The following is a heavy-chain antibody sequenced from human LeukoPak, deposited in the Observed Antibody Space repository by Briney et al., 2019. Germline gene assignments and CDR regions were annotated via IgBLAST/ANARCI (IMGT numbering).Heavy chain of an antibody. CDR1: GGSISSYY. Sequence: SETLSLTCTVSGGSISSYYWSWIRQPPGKGLEWIGYIYYSGSTNYNPSLKSRVTISVDTSKNQFSLKLSSVTAADTAVYYCARTTSHGYNWFDPWGQGTLVTVSS. CDR2: IYYSGST. D-gene: IGHD1-1*01. V-gene: IGHV4-59*12. J-gene: IGHJ5*02. CDR3: ARTTSHGYNWFDP.